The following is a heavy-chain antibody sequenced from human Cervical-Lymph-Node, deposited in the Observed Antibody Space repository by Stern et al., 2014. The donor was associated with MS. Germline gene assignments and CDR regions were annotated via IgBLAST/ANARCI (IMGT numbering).Heavy chain of an antibody. CDR3: AKHACTGAACPFDL. Sequence: QVQLQESGPGLVKPSETLSLTCAVSGDSISSYTHYWAWIRQPPGKGLEWIGSVYYSGATYYNPSLKSPAPIPGDTPKNHFPRGLTSVTAADTAVYYCAKHACTGAACPFDLWGQGTLVTVSS. V-gene: IGHV4-39*01. CDR2: VYYSGAT. D-gene: IGHD2-8*02. J-gene: IGHJ4*02. CDR1: GDSISSYTHY.